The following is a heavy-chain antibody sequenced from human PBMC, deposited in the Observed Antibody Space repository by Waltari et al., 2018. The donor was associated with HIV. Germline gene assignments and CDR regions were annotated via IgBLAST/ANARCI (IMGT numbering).Heavy chain of an antibody. CDR3: AREDGDRGGTAFDI. D-gene: IGHD4-17*01. Sequence: QLVESGGGLVQPGGSLRLSCASSGFTFSRHWMTWVRQAPGKGLEWVANIHQDGYDKWYVDSAKGRFTISRDNAKNSLYLQMDSLRAEDTAVYYCAREDGDRGGTAFDIWGQGTMVTVSS. J-gene: IGHJ3*02. CDR2: IHQDGYDK. V-gene: IGHV3-7*01. CDR1: GFTFSRHW.